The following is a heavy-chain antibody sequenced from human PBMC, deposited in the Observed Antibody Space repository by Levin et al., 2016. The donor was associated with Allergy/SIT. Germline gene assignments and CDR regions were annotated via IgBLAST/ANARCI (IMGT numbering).Heavy chain of an antibody. CDR2: IYPGDSDT. CDR3: ARGDDYYDSSGYYGDY. CDR1: GYSFTSYW. D-gene: IGHD3-22*01. J-gene: IGHJ4*02. V-gene: IGHV5-51*01. Sequence: GESLKISCKGSGYSFTSYWIGWVRQMPGKGLEWMGIIYPGDSDTRYSPSFQGQVTISADKSISTAYLQWSSLKASDTAMYYCARGDDYYDSSGYYGDYWGQGTLVTVSS.